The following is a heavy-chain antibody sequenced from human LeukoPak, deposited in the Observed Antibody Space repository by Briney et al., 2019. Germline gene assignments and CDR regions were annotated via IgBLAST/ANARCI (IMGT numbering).Heavy chain of an antibody. CDR3: ARHVGSVWPFHY. CDR2: IYPGDSGT. J-gene: IGHJ4*02. V-gene: IGHV5-51*01. Sequence: GESLKISCKGSGYSFTSYWIGWVLQMPGKGLEWMGIIYPGDSGTRYSPYFQGQVTISADKSISNAYLQWSHLKASDTAMYYCARHVGSVWPFHYWGQGTLVTVSS. D-gene: IGHD1-26*01. CDR1: GYSFTSYW.